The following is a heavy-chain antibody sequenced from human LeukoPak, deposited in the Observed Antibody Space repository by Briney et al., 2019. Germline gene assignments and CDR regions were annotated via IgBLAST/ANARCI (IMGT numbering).Heavy chain of an antibody. J-gene: IGHJ4*02. D-gene: IGHD1-26*01. CDR1: GFTLSTYS. CDR2: ISTSSSYI. CDR3: ARDPSGSYFDY. Sequence: PGGSLRLSCAASGFTLSTYSMNWVRQAPGKGLEWVSFISTSSSYIYYADSVKGRFTISRDNSKNSLYLQMNSLRAEDTAVYYCARDPSGSYFDYWGQGTLVAVSS. V-gene: IGHV3-21*01.